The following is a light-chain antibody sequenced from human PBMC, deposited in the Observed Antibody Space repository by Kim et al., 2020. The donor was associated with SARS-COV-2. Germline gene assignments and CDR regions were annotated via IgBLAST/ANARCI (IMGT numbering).Light chain of an antibody. Sequence: DIQMTQSPSSVSASVGDRVTITCRASQGINSRLAWYQQKPGTAPKLLIYAASSLQSGVPSRFSGSGSGTDFSLTISSLQPEDFAAYYCQQAYSFPYTFGQGTKLE. V-gene: IGKV1-12*01. CDR3: QQAYSFPYT. J-gene: IGKJ2*01. CDR1: QGINSR. CDR2: AAS.